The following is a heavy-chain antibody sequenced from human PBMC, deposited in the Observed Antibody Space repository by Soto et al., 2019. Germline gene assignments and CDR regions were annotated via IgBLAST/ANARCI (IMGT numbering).Heavy chain of an antibody. CDR3: TRALTRGYCTNGVCYPDY. J-gene: IGHJ4*02. Sequence: QVQLVQSGAEVKKPGSSVKVSCKASGGTFSSYTISWVRQAPGQGLEWMGRIIPILGIANYAQKFQGRVKIHADKTTSTAYMELSSLRSEDTAVYYCTRALTRGYCTNGVCYPDYWGQGTLVTVSS. D-gene: IGHD2-8*01. CDR1: GGTFSSYT. V-gene: IGHV1-69*02. CDR2: IIPILGIA.